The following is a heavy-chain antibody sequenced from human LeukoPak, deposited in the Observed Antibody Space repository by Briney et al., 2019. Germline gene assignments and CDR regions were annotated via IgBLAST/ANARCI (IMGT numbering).Heavy chain of an antibody. J-gene: IGHJ4*02. CDR3: TRDFFGSISRY. CDR2: IRSKAYGGTT. V-gene: IGHV3-49*03. Sequence: GGSPRLSCTASGFTFGDYAMSWFRQAPGKGLEWVGFIRSKAYGGTTEYAASVKGRFTISRDDSKSIAYLQMDSLKTEDTAVYYCTRDFFGSISRYWGQGTLVTVSS. D-gene: IGHD3-3*02. CDR1: GFTFGDYA.